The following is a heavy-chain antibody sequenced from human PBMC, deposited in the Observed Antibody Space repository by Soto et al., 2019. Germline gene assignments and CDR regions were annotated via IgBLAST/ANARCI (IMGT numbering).Heavy chain of an antibody. V-gene: IGHV3-48*01. CDR2: ISSSSSTI. J-gene: IGHJ4*02. CDR3: AIRASYYDSSGYFDY. CDR1: GFTFSSYS. D-gene: IGHD3-22*01. Sequence: GGSLRLSCAASGFTFSSYSMNWVRQAPGKGLEWVSYISSSSSTIYYADSVKGRFTISRDNAKNSLYLQMNRLRAEDTAVYYCAIRASYYDSSGYFDYWGQGTLVTVSS.